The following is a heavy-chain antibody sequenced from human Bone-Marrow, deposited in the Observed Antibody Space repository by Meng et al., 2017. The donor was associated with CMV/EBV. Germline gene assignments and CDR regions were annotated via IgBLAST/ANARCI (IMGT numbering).Heavy chain of an antibody. J-gene: IGHJ5*02. CDR2: ISGSGGST. D-gene: IGHD6-19*01. V-gene: IGHV3-23*01. CDR3: AKQIAVAGNWFDP. Sequence: ADSGFTFSSYAMSWVRQAPGKGLEWVSAISGSGGSTYYADSVKGRFTISRDNSKNTLYLQMNSLRAEDTAVYYCAKQIAVAGNWFDPWGQGTLVTVSS. CDR1: GFTFSSYA.